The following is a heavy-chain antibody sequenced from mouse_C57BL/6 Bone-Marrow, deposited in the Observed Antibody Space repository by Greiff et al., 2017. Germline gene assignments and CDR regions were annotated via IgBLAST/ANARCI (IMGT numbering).Heavy chain of an antibody. CDR1: GYTFTDYE. D-gene: IGHD3-3*01. V-gene: IGHV1-15*01. CDR3: AIGALNLPSYYFDY. CDR2: IDPETGGT. J-gene: IGHJ2*01. Sequence: VQLQQSGAELVRPGASVTLSCKASGYTFTDYEMHWVKQTPVHGLEWIGAIDPETGGTAYNQKFKGKAILTVDKSSSTAYMQLSSLTSEDSAVYYCAIGALNLPSYYFDYWGQGTTLTVSS.